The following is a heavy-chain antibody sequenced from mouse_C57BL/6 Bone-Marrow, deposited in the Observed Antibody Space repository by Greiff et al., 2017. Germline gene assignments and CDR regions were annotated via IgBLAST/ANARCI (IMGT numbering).Heavy chain of an antibody. J-gene: IGHJ4*01. V-gene: IGHV1-26*01. CDR2: SNPNNGGT. D-gene: IGHD4-1*01. Sequence: EVQLQQSGPELVKPGASVKISCKASGYTFTDYYMNWVKQSHGKSLEWIGDSNPNNGGTSYNQKFKGKATLTVDKSSSTAYMELRSLTSEDSAVYYCARRTDWVYYYAMDYWGQGTSVTVSS. CDR1: GYTFTDYY. CDR3: ARRTDWVYYYAMDY.